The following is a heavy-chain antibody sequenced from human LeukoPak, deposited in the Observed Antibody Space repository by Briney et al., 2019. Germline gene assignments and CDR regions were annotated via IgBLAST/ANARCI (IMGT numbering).Heavy chain of an antibody. Sequence: PGGSLRLSCGASGFTFSSYAMSWVRQAPGKGLEWVSVISGSGDSTYYADSVEGRCTISRDNSKDALYLQMNSLRAEDTAVYYCARVGYSGYDYDYWGQGTLVTVSS. D-gene: IGHD5-12*01. V-gene: IGHV3-23*01. CDR2: ISGSGDST. J-gene: IGHJ4*02. CDR1: GFTFSSYA. CDR3: ARVGYSGYDYDY.